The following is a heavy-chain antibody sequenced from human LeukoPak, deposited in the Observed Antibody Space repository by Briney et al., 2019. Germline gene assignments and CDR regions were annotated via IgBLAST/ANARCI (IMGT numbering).Heavy chain of an antibody. CDR1: GYTFTSYG. CDR3: ARFRSGYCSGGSCSGWFDP. V-gene: IGHV1-18*01. D-gene: IGHD2-15*01. J-gene: IGHJ5*02. Sequence: ASVKVSCTASGYTFTSYGISWVRQAPGQGLEWMGWISAYNGNTNYAQKLQGRVTMTTDTSTSTAYMELRSLRSDDTAVYYCARFRSGYCSGGSCSGWFDPWGQGTLVTVSS. CDR2: ISAYNGNT.